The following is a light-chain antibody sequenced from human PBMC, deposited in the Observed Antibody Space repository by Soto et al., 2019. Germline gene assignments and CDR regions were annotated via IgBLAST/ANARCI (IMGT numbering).Light chain of an antibody. V-gene: IGKV4-1*01. J-gene: IGKJ5*01. CDR3: HQRQYWPPIT. CDR1: QTVSHSSDNKKY. CDR2: WAS. Sequence: DIVMTQSPDSLAVSLGERATINCKSSQTVSHSSDNKKYLAWYQQKPGQPPKLLIYWASTRYSGVPDRFSGSGSGTDFTLTISSLEPEDFAVYYCHQRQYWPPITFGQGTRLEIK.